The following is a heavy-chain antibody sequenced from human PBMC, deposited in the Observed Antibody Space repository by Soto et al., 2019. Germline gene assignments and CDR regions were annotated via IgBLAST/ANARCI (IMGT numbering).Heavy chain of an antibody. Sequence: GGSLRLSCVASGFPFSDHYMTWIRQAPGKGLEWLSYISTSSSYTNYADSVKGRFTISRDNAMNSLYLQMNSLRAEDTAVYYCARLRLTGYFDYWGQGTLVTVSS. CDR1: GFPFSDHY. J-gene: IGHJ4*02. CDR3: ARLRLTGYFDY. CDR2: ISTSSSYT. V-gene: IGHV3-11*03.